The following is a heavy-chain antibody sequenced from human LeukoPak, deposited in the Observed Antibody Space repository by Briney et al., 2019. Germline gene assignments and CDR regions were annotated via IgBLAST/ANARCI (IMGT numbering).Heavy chain of an antibody. V-gene: IGHV3-23*01. J-gene: IGHJ4*02. D-gene: IGHD3-10*01. CDR3: AKDAPYYYGSGSYFPGSFDY. CDR2: ISGSGGST. CDR1: GFTFSSYA. Sequence: GGSLRLSCAASGFTFSSYAMSWVRQAPGKGLGRVSAISGSGGSTYYADSVKGRFTISRDNSKNTLYLQMNSLRAEDTAVYYCAKDAPYYYGSGSYFPGSFDYWGQGTLVTVSS.